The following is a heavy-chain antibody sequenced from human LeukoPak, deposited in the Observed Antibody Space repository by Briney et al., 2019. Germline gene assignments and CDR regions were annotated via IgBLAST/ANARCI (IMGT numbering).Heavy chain of an antibody. CDR3: ARRGRGGDFDY. CDR2: IYYSGST. CDR1: GGSISSSSYY. J-gene: IGHJ4*02. Sequence: PSETLSLTCTVSGGSISSSSYYWGWIRQPPGKGLEWIGSIYYSGSTYYNPSLKSRVTISVDTSKNQFSLKLSSVTAADTAVYYCARRGRGGDFDYWGQGTLVTVSS. V-gene: IGHV4-39*01. D-gene: IGHD3-16*01.